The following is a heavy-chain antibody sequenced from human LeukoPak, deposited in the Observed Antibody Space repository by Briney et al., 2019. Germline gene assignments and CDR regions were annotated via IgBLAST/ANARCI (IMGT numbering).Heavy chain of an antibody. Sequence: SQTLSLTCTVSGGSISSGSYYWSWIRQPAGKGLEWIGRIYSSGSTNYNRSLKSRRTISEDTSKNQFSLKLSSVTAADTAVYYCAREIYPATFDYWGQGTLVTVSS. D-gene: IGHD2-15*01. CDR2: IYSSGST. CDR3: AREIYPATFDY. CDR1: GGSISSGSYY. V-gene: IGHV4-61*02. J-gene: IGHJ4*02.